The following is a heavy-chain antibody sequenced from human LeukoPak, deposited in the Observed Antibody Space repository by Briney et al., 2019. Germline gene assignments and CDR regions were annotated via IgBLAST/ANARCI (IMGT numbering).Heavy chain of an antibody. V-gene: IGHV3-30*02. CDR1: GFTFSSYG. CDR2: IRYDGSNK. Sequence: GGSLRLSCAASGFTFSSYGMHWVRQAPGKGLEWVAFIRYDGSNKYYADSVKGRFTISRDNSKNTLFLLMNSLRAEDTAIYYCAKVYGSGWYFDYWGQGSLVTVSS. CDR3: AKVYGSGWYFDY. J-gene: IGHJ4*02. D-gene: IGHD6-19*01.